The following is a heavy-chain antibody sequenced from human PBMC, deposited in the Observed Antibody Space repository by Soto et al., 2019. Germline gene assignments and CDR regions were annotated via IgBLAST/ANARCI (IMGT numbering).Heavy chain of an antibody. CDR1: GGTFSSYA. Sequence: QVQLVQSGSEVRKPGSSVKVSCKASGGTFSSYAISWERQVPGQGLEWMGGIMPIFGTPDYAQKFQGRVTITADESTCIAYMELSSLRSEDTGVYYCARDKDRPQLGGNYYYIMDVWGQGTTVTVSS. D-gene: IGHD3-3*02. CDR2: IMPIFGTP. CDR3: ARDKDRPQLGGNYYYIMDV. J-gene: IGHJ6*02. V-gene: IGHV1-69*12.